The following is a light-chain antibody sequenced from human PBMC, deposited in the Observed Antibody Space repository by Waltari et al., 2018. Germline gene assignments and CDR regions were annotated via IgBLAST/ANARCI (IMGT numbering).Light chain of an antibody. J-gene: IGKJ1*01. CDR2: KAS. CDR1: QNINSW. CDR3: QQYNSYPLT. V-gene: IGKV1-5*03. Sequence: DLQMTQSPSTLSASVGDRVTITCRASQNINSWLAWYQQKPGKAPKFLIYKASRLESGVPSRFSGSGSGTEFTLTISSLQPDDFGTYYCQQYNSYPLTFGQGTKVEIK.